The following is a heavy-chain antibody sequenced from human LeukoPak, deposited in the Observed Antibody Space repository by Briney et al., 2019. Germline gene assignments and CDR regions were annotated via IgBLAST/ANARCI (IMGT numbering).Heavy chain of an antibody. CDR2: INHSGST. Sequence: SETLSLTCAVYGGSFSGYYWSWIRQPPGKGLEWIGEINHSGSTNYNPSLKSRVTISVDTSKNQFSLKLSSVTAADTAVYYCARGSRNYYGSGSYYRPFDYWGQGTTVTVSS. CDR1: GGSFSGYY. V-gene: IGHV4-34*01. D-gene: IGHD3-10*01. CDR3: ARGSRNYYGSGSYYRPFDY. J-gene: IGHJ4*03.